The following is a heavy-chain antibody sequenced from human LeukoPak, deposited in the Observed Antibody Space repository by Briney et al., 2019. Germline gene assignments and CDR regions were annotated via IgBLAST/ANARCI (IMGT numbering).Heavy chain of an antibody. D-gene: IGHD2-21*02. V-gene: IGHV4-34*01. CDR2: INHSGST. J-gene: IGHJ4*02. CDR3: ARAWEAYCGGDCYSGLWDY. Sequence: PSETLSLTCAVYGGSFSGYYWSWIRQPPGKGLEWIGEINHSGSTNYNPSLKSRFTISVDTSKNQFSLKLSSVTAADTAVYYCARAWEAYCGGDCYSGLWDYWGQGTLVTVSS. CDR1: GGSFSGYY.